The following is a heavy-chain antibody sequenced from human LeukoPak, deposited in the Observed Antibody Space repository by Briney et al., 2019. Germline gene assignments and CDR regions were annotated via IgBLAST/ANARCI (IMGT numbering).Heavy chain of an antibody. D-gene: IGHD1-26*01. CDR2: INPNSGDT. CDR1: GYTFTCYY. J-gene: IGHJ5*02. Sequence: ASVKVSCKASGYTFTCYYIHWVRQAPGQGHEWMGYINPNSGDTNYAQKFQGRVTMTRDTSITTAYMELSRLKSDDTAVYYCARDTTGGAFNWIDPWGQGTLVTVSS. V-gene: IGHV1-2*02. CDR3: ARDTTGGAFNWIDP.